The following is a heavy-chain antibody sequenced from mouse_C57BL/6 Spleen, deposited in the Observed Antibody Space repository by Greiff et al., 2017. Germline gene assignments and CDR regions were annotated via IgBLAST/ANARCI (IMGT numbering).Heavy chain of an antibody. D-gene: IGHD2-5*01. CDR3: AMEVYSNYGAMDY. CDR2: IHPSDSDT. Sequence: VQLQQPGAELVKPGASVKVSCKASGYTFTSYWMHWVKQRPGQGLEWIGRIHPSDSDTNYNQKFKGKATLTVDKSSSTAYRQLSSQTSEDSAVYYCAMEVYSNYGAMDYWGQGTSVTVSS. CDR1: GYTFTSYW. J-gene: IGHJ4*01. V-gene: IGHV1-74*01.